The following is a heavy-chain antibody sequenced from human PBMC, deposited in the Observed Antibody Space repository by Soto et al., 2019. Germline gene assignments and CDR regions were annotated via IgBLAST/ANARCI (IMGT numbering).Heavy chain of an antibody. CDR1: GYSFTTYA. CDR2: INGGNGNT. Sequence: QVQVVQSGAEVKKPGASVKISCKASGYSFTTYAMHWVRQAPGQRLEWMACINGGNGNTKYSQKFQDRVTITRDTSANVAYMELSSLRSEDSAVYYCARGKGMEENYYYHGMDVWGQGATVSVSS. CDR3: ARGKGMEENYYYHGMDV. D-gene: IGHD1-1*01. J-gene: IGHJ6*02. V-gene: IGHV1-3*01.